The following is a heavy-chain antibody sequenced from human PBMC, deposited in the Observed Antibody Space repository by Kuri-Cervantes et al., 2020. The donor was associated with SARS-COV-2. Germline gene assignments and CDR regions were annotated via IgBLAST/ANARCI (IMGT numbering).Heavy chain of an antibody. D-gene: IGHD5-18*01. Sequence: GGSLRLSCAASGFSFSHSAMHWIRQAPGKGLEWVSYISSSSSTIYYADSVKGRFTISRDNAKNSLYLQMNSLRDEDTAVYYCARDSRGYSYGYGHLFDYWGQGTLVTVSS. J-gene: IGHJ4*02. CDR1: GFSFSHSA. CDR3: ARDSRGYSYGYGHLFDY. V-gene: IGHV3-48*02. CDR2: ISSSSSTI.